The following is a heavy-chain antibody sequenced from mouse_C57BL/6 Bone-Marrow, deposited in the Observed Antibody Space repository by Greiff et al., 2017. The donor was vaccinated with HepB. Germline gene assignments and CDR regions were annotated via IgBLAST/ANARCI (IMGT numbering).Heavy chain of an antibody. D-gene: IGHD1-1*01. CDR1: GYAFSSSW. J-gene: IGHJ3*01. Sequence: VQLQESGPELVKPGASVKISCKASGYAFSSSWMNWVKQRPGKGLEWIGRIYPGDGDTNYNGKFKGKDTLTADKSSSTAYMQLRSLTSEDSAVYFCARYTTGAYWGQGTLVTVSA. V-gene: IGHV1-82*01. CDR3: ARYTTGAY. CDR2: IYPGDGDT.